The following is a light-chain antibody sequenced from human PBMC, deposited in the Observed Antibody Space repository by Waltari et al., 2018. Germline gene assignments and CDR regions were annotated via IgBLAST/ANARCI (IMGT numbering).Light chain of an antibody. V-gene: IGLV1-44*01. CDR3: TSWDDSLKGWV. CDR2: SHN. Sequence: QSVLTQPPSASGTPGQRVTISCSGSSSNIGTNPVNWFQQLPGTAPKLLSYSHNHRPSGVHDRFVGSKSGASASRAISGLQLEDEADYYWTSWDDSLKGWVFGGGTKVTVL. CDR1: SSNIGTNP. J-gene: IGLJ3*02.